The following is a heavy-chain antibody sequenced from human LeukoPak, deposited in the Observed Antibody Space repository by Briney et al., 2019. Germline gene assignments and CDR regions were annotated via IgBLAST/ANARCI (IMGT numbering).Heavy chain of an antibody. V-gene: IGHV4-59*01. D-gene: IGHD5-24*01. CDR3: ARGGDGYNPLDY. CDR1: GGSISNYY. J-gene: IGHJ4*02. CDR2: IYYNRGT. Sequence: SETLSLTCTVSGGSISNYYWSWIRQPPGKGLEWIGYIYYNRGTNYSPPLKRRVTISVDTSKNQFSLRLTSVSAAGTAVYYCARGGDGYNPLDYWGKGTLVTVSS.